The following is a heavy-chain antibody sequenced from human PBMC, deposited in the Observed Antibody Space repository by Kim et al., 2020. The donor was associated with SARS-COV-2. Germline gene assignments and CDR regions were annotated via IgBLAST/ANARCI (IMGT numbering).Heavy chain of an antibody. CDR1: GFTFSSYS. J-gene: IGHJ6*02. V-gene: IGHV3-48*02. CDR3: ARDRNYDFWSGYSDYYYYYGMDV. D-gene: IGHD3-3*01. CDR2: ISSSSSTI. Sequence: GGSLRLSCAASGFTFSSYSMNWVRQAPGKGLEWVSYISSSSSTIYYADSVKGRFTISRDNAKNSLYLQMNSLRDEDTAVYYCARDRNYDFWSGYSDYYYYYGMDVWGQGTTVTVSS.